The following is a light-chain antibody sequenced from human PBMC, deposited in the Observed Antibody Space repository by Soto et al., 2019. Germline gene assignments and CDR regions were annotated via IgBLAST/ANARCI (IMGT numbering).Light chain of an antibody. CDR3: QQYDNLPIT. CDR1: QDISNY. CDR2: DAS. J-gene: IGKJ5*01. V-gene: IGKV1-33*01. Sequence: DMQMSQDPSCLCASVGDRVTITCQASQDISNYLNWYQQKPGKAPKLLIYDASNLETGVPSRFSGSGSGTDFTFTISSLQPEDIPTYYCQQYDNLPITSGPGTRLEIK.